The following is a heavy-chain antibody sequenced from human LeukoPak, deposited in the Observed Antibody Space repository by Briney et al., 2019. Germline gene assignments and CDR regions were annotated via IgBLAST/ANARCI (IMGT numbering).Heavy chain of an antibody. CDR1: GGSISSYY. Sequence: PSETLSLTCTVSGGSISSYYWSWIRQPPGKGLEWIGYIYYSGSTNYNPSLKSRVTISLDTSKNQFSLKLSSVTAADTAVYYCARDRKVRGVTTYYYYGMDVWGQGTTVTVSS. J-gene: IGHJ6*02. D-gene: IGHD3-10*01. CDR3: ARDRKVRGVTTYYYYGMDV. V-gene: IGHV4-59*01. CDR2: IYYSGST.